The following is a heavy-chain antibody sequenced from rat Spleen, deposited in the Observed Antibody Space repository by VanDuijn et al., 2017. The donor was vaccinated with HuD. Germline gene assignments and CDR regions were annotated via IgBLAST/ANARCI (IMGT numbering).Heavy chain of an antibody. D-gene: IGHD1-10*01. Sequence: EVQLVESGGGLVQPGRSLKLSCAASGFTFSYYYMAWVRQAPTKGLEWVAYISTGGGATYYRDSVKGRFTISRDNAKSTLYLQMDSLRSEDTATYYCTITTGLYFDYWGQGVMVTVSS. CDR2: ISTGGGAT. V-gene: IGHV5-27*01. J-gene: IGHJ2*01. CDR3: TITTGLYFDY. CDR1: GFTFSYYY.